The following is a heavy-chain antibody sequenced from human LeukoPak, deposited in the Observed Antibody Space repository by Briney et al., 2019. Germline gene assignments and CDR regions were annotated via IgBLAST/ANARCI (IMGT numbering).Heavy chain of an antibody. CDR3: ATGYSYGTSFDY. CDR2: ISSSSSYI. J-gene: IGHJ4*02. V-gene: IGHV3-21*01. CDR1: GFTFSSYS. D-gene: IGHD5-18*01. Sequence: GRSLRLSCAASGFTFSSYSRNWVRQAPGKGLEWVPSISSSSSYIYYADSVKGRFTISRDNAKNSLYLQMNSLRAEDTAVYYCATGYSYGTSFDYWGQGTLVTVSS.